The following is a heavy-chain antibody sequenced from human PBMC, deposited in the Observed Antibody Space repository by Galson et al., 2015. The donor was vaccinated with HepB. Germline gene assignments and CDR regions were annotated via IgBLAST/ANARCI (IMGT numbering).Heavy chain of an antibody. D-gene: IGHD3-10*01. CDR1: GFTFGSYA. CDR2: ISYDGSNK. CDR3: ARDYYGSGSYYNCFDY. Sequence: SLRLSCAASGFTFGSYAMHWVRQAPGKGLEWVAVISYDGSNKYYSDSVKGRFTISRDNSKNTLYLQMNSLRAEDTAVYHCARDYYGSGSYYNCFDYWGQGTLVTVSS. J-gene: IGHJ4*02. V-gene: IGHV3-30*04.